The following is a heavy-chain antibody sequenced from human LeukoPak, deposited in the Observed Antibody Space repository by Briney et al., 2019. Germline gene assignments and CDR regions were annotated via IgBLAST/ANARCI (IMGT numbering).Heavy chain of an antibody. V-gene: IGHV4-34*01. CDR1: GGSFSGYY. Sequence: PSETLSLTCAVYGGSFSGYYWSWIRQPTGKGLEWIGEINHSGSTNYNPFLKSRVTISVDTSKNQFSLKLSSVTAADTAVYYCARGVAAANGYFDLWGRGTLVTVSS. CDR2: INHSGST. J-gene: IGHJ2*01. D-gene: IGHD2-2*01. CDR3: ARGVAAANGYFDL.